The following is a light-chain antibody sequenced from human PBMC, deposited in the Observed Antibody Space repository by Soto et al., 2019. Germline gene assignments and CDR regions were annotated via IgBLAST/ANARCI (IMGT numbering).Light chain of an antibody. CDR1: QNVRTF. J-gene: IGKJ1*01. Sequence: EVVLTQSPATLSLSPGERATLSCRAGQNVRTFLDWYQQKPGQAPRLLIYGASNRATGVPARFSGSGSGTDFTLTTRSLGPEDFAVYYCQQQSHWPPRTFGQGTRVEIQ. CDR2: GAS. V-gene: IGKV3-11*01. CDR3: QQQSHWPPRT.